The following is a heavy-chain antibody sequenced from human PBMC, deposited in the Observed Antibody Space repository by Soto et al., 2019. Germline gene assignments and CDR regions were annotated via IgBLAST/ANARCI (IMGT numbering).Heavy chain of an antibody. Sequence: QVQLQQWGAGLLKPSETLSLTCAVYGGSFSGYYWSWIRQPLGKGLEWIGEINHSGSTNYNPSLKSRVTISVDTSKNQFSLKLSSVTAADTAVYYCAREYGGNSGTFDYWGQGTLVTVSS. J-gene: IGHJ4*02. CDR2: INHSGST. CDR1: GGSFSGYY. D-gene: IGHD2-21*02. V-gene: IGHV4-34*01. CDR3: AREYGGNSGTFDY.